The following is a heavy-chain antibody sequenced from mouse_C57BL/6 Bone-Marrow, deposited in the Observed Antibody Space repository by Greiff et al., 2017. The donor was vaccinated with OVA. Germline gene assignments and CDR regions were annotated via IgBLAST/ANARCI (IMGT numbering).Heavy chain of an antibody. J-gene: IGHJ2*01. Sequence: EVQLEQSGAGLVKPGASLKLSCAASGFTFSDYGMHWVRQAPEQGLEWVAYISRGSSTTNYADTVKGRSTITRDNAKNTLFLQLTSLRSEDAAMYYCARGRGCFDYWGQGTTLTGSS. CDR2: ISRGSSTT. CDR3: ARGRGCFDY. V-gene: IGHV5-17*01. D-gene: IGHD1-2*01. CDR1: GFTFSDYG.